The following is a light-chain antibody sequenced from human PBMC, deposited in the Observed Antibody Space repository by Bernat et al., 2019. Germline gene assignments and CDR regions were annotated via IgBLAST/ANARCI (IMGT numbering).Light chain of an antibody. CDR3: CSYAGIRV. CDR1: SSDVGSYNL. Sequence: QSALTQPASVSGSPGQSITISCTGTSSDVGSYNLVSWYQQHPGKAPKLMIYEVSKRPSGVSNRFSGSNSGNTASLTISGLQAEDEADYYCCSYAGIRVFGGGTKLTVV. J-gene: IGLJ3*02. V-gene: IGLV2-23*02. CDR2: EVS.